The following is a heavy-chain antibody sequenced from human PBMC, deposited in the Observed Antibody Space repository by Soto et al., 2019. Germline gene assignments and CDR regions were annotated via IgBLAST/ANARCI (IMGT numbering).Heavy chain of an antibody. Sequence: SETLSLTCTVSGGSISSYYWSWIRQPPGKGLEWIGYIYYSGSTNYNPSVKSRVTISVDTSKNHFSLKLSSVTAADTAVYYCARHRFLEWLLGFDPWGQGTLVTVSS. CDR3: ARHRFLEWLLGFDP. J-gene: IGHJ5*02. CDR1: GGSISSYY. V-gene: IGHV4-59*08. D-gene: IGHD3-3*01. CDR2: IYYSGST.